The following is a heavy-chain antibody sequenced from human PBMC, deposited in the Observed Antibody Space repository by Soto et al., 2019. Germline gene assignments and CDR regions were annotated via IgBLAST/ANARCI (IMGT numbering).Heavy chain of an antibody. Sequence: LSLTCAVSGDSVTSNVWWSWVRQSPGKGLEWIGEAYHNGLTDYNPSLKSRVTMSVDTSKNEFSLKLTSLTAADTAIYYCARDAAVPGESDRFDYWGQGTLVTVSS. J-gene: IGHJ4*02. V-gene: IGHV4-4*02. CDR3: ARDAAVPGESDRFDY. D-gene: IGHD6-19*01. CDR1: GDSVTSNVW. CDR2: AYHNGLT.